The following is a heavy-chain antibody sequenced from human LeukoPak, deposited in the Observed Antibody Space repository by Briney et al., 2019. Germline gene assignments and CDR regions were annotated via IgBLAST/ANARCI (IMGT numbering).Heavy chain of an antibody. CDR3: ARVRYCSSTSCYGEIFDY. V-gene: IGHV3-21*01. D-gene: IGHD2-2*01. J-gene: IGHJ4*02. CDR2: ISSSSSYI. Sequence: GGSLRLSCAASGFTFSSYSMNWVRQAPGKGLEWVSSISSSSSYIYYADSVKGRFTISRDNAKNSLYLQMNSLRAEDTAVYYCARVRYCSSTSCYGEIFDYWGQGTLVTVSS. CDR1: GFTFSSYS.